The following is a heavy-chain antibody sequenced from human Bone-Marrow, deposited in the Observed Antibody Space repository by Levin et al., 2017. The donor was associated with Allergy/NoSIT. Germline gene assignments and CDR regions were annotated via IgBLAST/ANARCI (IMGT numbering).Heavy chain of an antibody. CDR1: GDTFNRYT. J-gene: IGHJ3*02. CDR3: AREYNSGWYGAFHI. CDR2: IIPIFGTE. D-gene: IGHD6-19*01. V-gene: IGHV1-69*13. Sequence: ASVKVSCKASGDTFNRYTMNWVRQAPGQGLEWMGGIIPIFGTENYAQKFQARVTITADESTSTSYMELTGLTSDDTAVYYCAREYNSGWYGAFHIWGQGTLVTVSS.